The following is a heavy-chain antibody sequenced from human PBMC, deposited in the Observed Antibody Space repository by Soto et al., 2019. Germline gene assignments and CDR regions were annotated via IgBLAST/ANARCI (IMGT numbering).Heavy chain of an antibody. D-gene: IGHD3-22*01. CDR3: ARHEYVSSSYDLLDV. CDR1: GGSVTNINYF. CDR2: IYYTGTT. V-gene: IGHV4-39*01. Sequence: SETLSLTCSVSGGSVTNINYFWAWIRQSTGKGLEWIANIYYTGTTFYNTSLRSRVSMTIDASKNRFSLNLSSVTASDTALYSCARHEYVSSSYDLLDVWGRGTMVTVSS. J-gene: IGHJ3*01.